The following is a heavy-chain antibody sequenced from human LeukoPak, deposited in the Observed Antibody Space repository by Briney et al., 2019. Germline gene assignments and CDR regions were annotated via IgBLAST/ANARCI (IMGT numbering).Heavy chain of an antibody. CDR3: ATYTHWVAGDV. D-gene: IGHD3-16*01. CDR2: MNQDGSAK. V-gene: IGHV3-7*01. Sequence: GGSLLLSCAASGFTFSDSWMSWVRPAPGKGLEWVANMNQDGSAKGYVDSVKGRFTISRDNARNSLYLQMSSLRPEDTAVYYCATYTHWVAGDVWGQGTTVTVSS. CDR1: GFTFSDSW. J-gene: IGHJ6*02.